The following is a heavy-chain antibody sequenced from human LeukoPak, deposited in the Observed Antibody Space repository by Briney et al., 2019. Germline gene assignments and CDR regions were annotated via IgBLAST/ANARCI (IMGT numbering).Heavy chain of an antibody. D-gene: IGHD3-10*01. CDR3: AEAAYGSESYYDPFDY. J-gene: IGHJ4*02. CDR1: GFIFSSYW. CDR2: INSDGSST. V-gene: IGHV3-74*01. Sequence: GGSLRLSCAASGFIFSSYWMHWVRQAPGKGLVWVSRINSDGSSTSYADSVKGRFTISRDNAKNTLHLQMNSLRAEDTAVYYCAEAAYGSESYYDPFDYWGQGTLVTVS.